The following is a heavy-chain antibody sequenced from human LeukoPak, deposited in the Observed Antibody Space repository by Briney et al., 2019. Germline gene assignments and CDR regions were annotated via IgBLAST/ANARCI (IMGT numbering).Heavy chain of an antibody. Sequence: PGGSLRLSCAASGFTFSRYWMTWVRQAPGKGLEWVANINQGGSDKYYVDSVKGRFTISRDNAKNSLYLQMNSLRAEDTAVYYCARDSPSSTSWGYWGQGTLVTVSS. D-gene: IGHD2-2*01. V-gene: IGHV3-7*01. CDR2: INQGGSDK. J-gene: IGHJ4*02. CDR3: ARDSPSSTSWGY. CDR1: GFTFSRYW.